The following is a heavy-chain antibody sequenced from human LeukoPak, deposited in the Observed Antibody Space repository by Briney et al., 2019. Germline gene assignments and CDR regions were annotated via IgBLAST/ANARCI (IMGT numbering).Heavy chain of an antibody. J-gene: IGHJ6*02. Sequence: GGSLRLSCAASGFTFSSYSMNWVRQAPGKGLEWVSYISSSSSTIYYADSVKGRFTISRDNAKNSLYLQMNSLRDEDTAVYYCARDTLYYDFWSGYYYGMDVWGQGTTVTVSS. CDR1: GFTFSSYS. D-gene: IGHD3-3*01. V-gene: IGHV3-48*02. CDR2: ISSSSSTI. CDR3: ARDTLYYDFWSGYYYGMDV.